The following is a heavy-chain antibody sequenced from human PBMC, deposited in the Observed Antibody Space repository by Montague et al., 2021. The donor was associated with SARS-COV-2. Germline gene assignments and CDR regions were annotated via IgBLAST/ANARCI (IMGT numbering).Heavy chain of an antibody. J-gene: IGHJ4*02. CDR2: MNYTGTT. Sequence: SETLSLTCAISGGSASGYYWAWIRQPPGKGLEWIGDMNYTGTTNYNPSLKSRVSMSIDTSKNHFSLNLTSVAAADTGVYYCARGLRYTSMFRFFDYWGQGTLVTVSS. CDR1: GGSASGYY. D-gene: IGHD2-2*02. CDR3: ARGLRYTSMFRFFDY. V-gene: IGHV4-59*02.